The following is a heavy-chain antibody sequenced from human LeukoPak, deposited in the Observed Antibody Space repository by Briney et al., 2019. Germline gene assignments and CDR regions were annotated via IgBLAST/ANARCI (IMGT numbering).Heavy chain of an antibody. J-gene: IGHJ2*01. V-gene: IGHV3-23*01. CDR2: ISGGGIST. CDR3: ARSERYCSGGTCYTRYFDL. Sequence: GGSLRHSCAASGFTFSSYAMNWVRQAPGKGLEWVSTISGGGISTYYADSVKGRFTISRDNSKNTLYLQMNSLRAEDTAVYYCARSERYCSGGTCYTRYFDLWGRGTLVTVSS. D-gene: IGHD2-15*01. CDR1: GFTFSSYA.